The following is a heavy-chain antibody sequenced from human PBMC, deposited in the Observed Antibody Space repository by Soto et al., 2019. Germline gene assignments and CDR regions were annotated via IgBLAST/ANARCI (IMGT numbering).Heavy chain of an antibody. D-gene: IGHD7-27*01. Sequence: QVQLVQSGAEVKKPGASVKVSCKASGYTFTSYGISWVRQAPGQGLEWMGWISAYNGNTNYAQKLQGRGTMTTDTSTSTAYMELRSLRSDDTAVYYCARDLGTKVSNWGSGFDYWGQGTLVTVSS. CDR3: ARDLGTKVSNWGSGFDY. CDR1: GYTFTSYG. J-gene: IGHJ4*02. V-gene: IGHV1-18*01. CDR2: ISAYNGNT.